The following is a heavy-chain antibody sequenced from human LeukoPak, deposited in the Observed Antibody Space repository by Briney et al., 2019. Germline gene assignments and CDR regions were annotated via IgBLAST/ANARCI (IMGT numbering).Heavy chain of an antibody. CDR1: GFTFSSYS. V-gene: IGHV3-21*01. CDR2: ISSSSSYI. D-gene: IGHD3-9*01. CDR3: ARNYDILTGYVGWFDP. J-gene: IGHJ5*02. Sequence: GGSLRLSCAASGFTFSSYSMNWVRQAPGKGLEWVSSISSSSSYIYYADSVKGRFTISRDNAKNSLYLQMNSLRAEDTAVYYCARNYDILTGYVGWFDPWGQGTLVTVS.